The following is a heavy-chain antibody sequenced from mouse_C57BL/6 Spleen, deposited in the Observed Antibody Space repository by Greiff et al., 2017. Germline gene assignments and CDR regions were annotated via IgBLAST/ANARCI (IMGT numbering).Heavy chain of an antibody. CDR2: IYPGNSDT. D-gene: IGHD4-1*01. CDR3: TRSIRTGTRGFDY. J-gene: IGHJ2*01. V-gene: IGHV1-5*01. CDR1: GYTFTSYW. Sequence: VQLQQSGTVLARPGASVKMSCKTSGYTFTSYWMHWVKQRPGQGLEWIGAIYPGNSDTSYNQKFKGKAKLTAVTSASTAYMELSSLTNEDSAVXYCTRSIRTGTRGFDYWGQGTTLTVSS.